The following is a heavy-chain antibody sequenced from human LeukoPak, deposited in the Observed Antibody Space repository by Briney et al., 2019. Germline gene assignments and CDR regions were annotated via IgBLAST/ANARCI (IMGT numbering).Heavy chain of an antibody. V-gene: IGHV3-23*01. CDR3: ASRYYYGSGSYPEPFDY. Sequence: GGSLRLSCAASGFTFSSYSMNWVRQAPGKGLEWVSGITGSGSGTYYADSVKGQFTISRDNAKNTLYLQMNSLRAEDTAVYYCASRYYYGSGSYPEPFDYWGQGTLVTVSS. CDR2: ITGSGSGT. D-gene: IGHD3-10*01. CDR1: GFTFSSYS. J-gene: IGHJ4*02.